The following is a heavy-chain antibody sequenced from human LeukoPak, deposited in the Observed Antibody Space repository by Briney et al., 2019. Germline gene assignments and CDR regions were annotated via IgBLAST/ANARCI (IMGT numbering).Heavy chain of an antibody. CDR3: ARGRVVAYFDY. Sequence: GGSLRLSCAASGFTFSSYSMNWVRQAPGKGLEWVSSISSSSSYIYYADPVKGRFTISRDNAKNSLYLQMNSLRAEDTAVYYCARGRVVAYFDYWGQGTLVTVSS. D-gene: IGHD3-3*01. J-gene: IGHJ4*02. CDR1: GFTFSSYS. CDR2: ISSSSSYI. V-gene: IGHV3-21*01.